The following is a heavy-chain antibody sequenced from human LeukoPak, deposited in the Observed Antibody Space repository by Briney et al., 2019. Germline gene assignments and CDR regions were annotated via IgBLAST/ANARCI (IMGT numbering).Heavy chain of an antibody. D-gene: IGHD6-19*01. V-gene: IGHV3-21*01. CDR2: ISSSSSYI. Sequence: GGSLRLSCAASGFTFSSYSMNWVRQAPGKGLEWVSSISSSSSYIYYADSVKGRFTISRDNVKNSLYLQMNSLRAEDTAVYYCVRLAVAGDDYWGQGTLVTVSS. CDR1: GFTFSSYS. J-gene: IGHJ4*02. CDR3: VRLAVAGDDY.